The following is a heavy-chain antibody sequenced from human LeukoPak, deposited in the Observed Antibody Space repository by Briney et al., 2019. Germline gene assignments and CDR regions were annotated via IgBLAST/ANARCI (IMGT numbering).Heavy chain of an antibody. Sequence: ASVKVSCKASGYTFTDYYMHWVRQAPGQGLEWMAWINPDSGGTNYAQKFQGRVTMTRDTSISTAYMELSRLRSDDTAVYYCARSLYIYGGYYFDYWGQGTLVTVSS. J-gene: IGHJ4*02. CDR1: GYTFTDYY. CDR2: INPDSGGT. V-gene: IGHV1-2*02. CDR3: ARSLYIYGGYYFDY. D-gene: IGHD4/OR15-4a*01.